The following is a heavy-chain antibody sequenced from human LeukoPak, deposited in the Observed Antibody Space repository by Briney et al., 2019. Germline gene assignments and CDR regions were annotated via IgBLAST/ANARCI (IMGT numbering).Heavy chain of an antibody. D-gene: IGHD3-10*01. J-gene: IGHJ4*02. CDR1: GGSFSGYY. V-gene: IGHV4-34*01. CDR3: AREDQYYGSGSFDY. Sequence: SETLSLTCAVYGGSFSGYYWSWIRQPLGKGLEWIGEINHSGSTNYNPSLKSRVTISVDTSKNQFSLKLSSVTAADTAVYYCAREDQYYGSGSFDYWGQGTLVTVSS. CDR2: INHSGST.